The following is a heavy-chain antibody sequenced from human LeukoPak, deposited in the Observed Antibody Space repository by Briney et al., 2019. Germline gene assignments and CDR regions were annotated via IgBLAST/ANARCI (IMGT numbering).Heavy chain of an antibody. CDR1: GFTFSSYS. CDR3: ARGEIIIVHNYFDY. D-gene: IGHD3-22*01. Sequence: PGGSLRLSCAASGFTFSSYSMNWVRQAPGKGLEWVSSISSSSSYIYYADSVKGRFTISRDNAKNSLYLQMNSLRAEDTAVYYCARGEIIIVHNYFDYWGQGTLVTVSS. V-gene: IGHV3-21*01. J-gene: IGHJ4*02. CDR2: ISSSSSYI.